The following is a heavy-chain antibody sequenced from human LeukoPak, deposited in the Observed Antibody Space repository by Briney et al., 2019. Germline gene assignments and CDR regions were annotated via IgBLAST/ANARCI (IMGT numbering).Heavy chain of an antibody. J-gene: IGHJ3*02. V-gene: IGHV3-15*01. CDR2: AKSKTDGGTT. D-gene: IGHD5-18*01. CDR3: SKYKYGAFDI. CDR1: GFTFTYVW. Sequence: GGSLRLSCATSGFTFTYVWMSWVRQAQGKGLEWVGRAKSKTDGGTTDYAAPVKGRFTISRDDSKNTLYLQMNSLKTEDTAVYYCSKYKYGAFDIWGQGTMVTVSS.